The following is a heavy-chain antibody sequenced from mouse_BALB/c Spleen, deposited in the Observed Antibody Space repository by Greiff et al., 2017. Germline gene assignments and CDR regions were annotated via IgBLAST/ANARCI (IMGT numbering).Heavy chain of an antibody. V-gene: IGHV1S56*01. CDR1: GYTFTSYY. CDR2: IYPGDGST. Sequence: QVQLQQSGPELVKPGASVKMSCKASGYTFTSYYIHWVKQRPGQGLEWIGWIYPGDGSTKYNEKFKGKTTLTADKSSSTAYMLLSSLTSEDSAIYFCARSYYDYDWFAYWGQGTLVTVCA. J-gene: IGHJ3*01. D-gene: IGHD2-4*01. CDR3: ARSYYDYDWFAY.